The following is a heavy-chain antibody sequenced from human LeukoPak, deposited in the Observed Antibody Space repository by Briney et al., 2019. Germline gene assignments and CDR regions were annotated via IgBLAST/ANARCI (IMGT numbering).Heavy chain of an antibody. CDR2: IDAYNRYT. Sequence: ASVKVSCKASGYTFTTYGISWVRQAPGQGLEWMGWIDAYNRYTNYAQKLQGRVTMTTDTSTSTAYMELRSLRSDDTAVYYCARYQGPVGGAYYPNWFDPWGQGTLVTVSS. D-gene: IGHD3-22*01. CDR1: GYTFTTYG. V-gene: IGHV1-18*01. J-gene: IGHJ5*02. CDR3: ARYQGPVGGAYYPNWFDP.